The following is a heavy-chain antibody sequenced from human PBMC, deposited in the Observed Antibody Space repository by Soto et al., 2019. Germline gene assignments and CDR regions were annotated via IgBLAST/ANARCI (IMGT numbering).Heavy chain of an antibody. V-gene: IGHV4-30-4*01. CDR1: GGSISSGDYY. Sequence: QVQLQASGPGLVKPSQTLSLTCTVSGGSISSGDYYWSWIRQPPGKGLEWIGYIYYSGSTYYNPSLKSRVNISVYTSMNQFSLKISSVTAADTAVYYCASVDTAMVVFPWGQGTMVTVSS. CDR3: ASVDTAMVVFP. D-gene: IGHD5-18*01. CDR2: IYYSGST. J-gene: IGHJ3*01.